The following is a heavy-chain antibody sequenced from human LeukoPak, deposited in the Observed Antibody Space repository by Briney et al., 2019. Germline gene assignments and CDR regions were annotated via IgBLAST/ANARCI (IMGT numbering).Heavy chain of an antibody. D-gene: IGHD3-22*01. CDR1: GFTFDGYT. CDR2: ISWHGSTT. V-gene: IGHV3-43*01. Sequence: GVSLRLSCAASGFTFDGYTMHWLPRAPGKGLEGVSDISWHGSTTKYEDSERGRFTIFRDNRKNSLSLQMNSMRPEDTALYYCAKDIGDSIGYNYFDSWGQGTLVTVSS. CDR3: AKDIGDSIGYNYFDS. J-gene: IGHJ4*02.